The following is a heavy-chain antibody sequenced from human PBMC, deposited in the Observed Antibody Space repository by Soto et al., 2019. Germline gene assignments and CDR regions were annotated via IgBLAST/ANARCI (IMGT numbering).Heavy chain of an antibody. CDR2: IYDSGST. V-gene: IGHV4-59*08. CDR3: ARLSWIRLEYYFDY. J-gene: IGHJ4*02. CDR1: GGSISSYY. Sequence: SETLSLTCTVSGGSISSYYWSWIRQPPGKGLEWIGYIYDSGSTNYNPSLKSRVTISVDTSKNQFSLKLSSVTAADTAVYYCARLSWIRLEYYFDYWGQGTLVTVSS. D-gene: IGHD5-18*01.